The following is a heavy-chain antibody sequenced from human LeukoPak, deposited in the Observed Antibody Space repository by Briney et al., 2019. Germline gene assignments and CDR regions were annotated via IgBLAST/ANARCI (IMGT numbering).Heavy chain of an antibody. CDR3: ARGRIYCSSTSCDSAAFDY. CDR1: GGSISSYY. CDR2: IYTSGST. Sequence: PSETLSLTCTVSGGSISSYYWSWIRQPAGKGLEWIGRIYTSGSTNFNPSLKSRVTMSADTSKNQFSLKLSSVTAADTAVYYCARGRIYCSSTSCDSAAFDYWGQGTLVTVSS. D-gene: IGHD2-2*01. J-gene: IGHJ4*02. V-gene: IGHV4-4*07.